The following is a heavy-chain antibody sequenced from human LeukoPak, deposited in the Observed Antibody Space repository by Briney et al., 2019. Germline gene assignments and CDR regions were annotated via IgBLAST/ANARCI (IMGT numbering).Heavy chain of an antibody. CDR2: IYYSGST. D-gene: IGHD6-19*01. J-gene: IGHJ2*01. Sequence: SETLSLTCTVSGGSVSSGSYYWSWIRQPPGKGLEWIGYIYYSGSTNYNPSLKSRVTISVDTSKNQFSLKLSSVTAADTAVYCCARIPYSSGWYIWYFDLWGRGTLVTVSS. CDR3: ARIPYSSGWYIWYFDL. CDR1: GGSVSSGSYY. V-gene: IGHV4-61*01.